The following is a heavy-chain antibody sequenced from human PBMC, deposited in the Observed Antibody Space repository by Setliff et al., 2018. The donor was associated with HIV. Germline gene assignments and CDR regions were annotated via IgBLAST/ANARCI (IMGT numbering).Heavy chain of an antibody. D-gene: IGHD3-9*01. CDR1: GYSFTTYW. J-gene: IGHJ4*02. V-gene: IGHV5-51*01. CDR2: INPGDSDT. Sequence: PGESLKLSCKTSGYSFTTYWIGWVRQMPGKGLEWMGIINPGDSDTRYSPSFQGQVTISADKSISTAYLQWSSLKASDTAMYYCARSSARYYNILTGWLNADDYWGQGTLVTVSS. CDR3: ARSSARYYNILTGWLNADDY.